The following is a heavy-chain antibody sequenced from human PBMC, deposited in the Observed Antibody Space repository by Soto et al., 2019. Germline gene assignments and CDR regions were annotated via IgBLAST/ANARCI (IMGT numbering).Heavy chain of an antibody. D-gene: IGHD5-18*01. Sequence: SSETLSLTCAVSGYSISSSNWWGWIRQPPGKGLEWIGYIYHSGRTYYNPPLKSRVTMSVDTSKNQFSLRLSSVTAVDTAVYYCASKPNSLYYFDYWGQGTLVTVSS. CDR2: IYHSGRT. J-gene: IGHJ4*02. CDR3: ASKPNSLYYFDY. V-gene: IGHV4-28*01. CDR1: GYSISSSNW.